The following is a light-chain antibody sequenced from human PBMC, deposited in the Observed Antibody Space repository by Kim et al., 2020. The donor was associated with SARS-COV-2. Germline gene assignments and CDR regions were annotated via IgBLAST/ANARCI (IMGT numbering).Light chain of an antibody. Sequence: ITIYCTGTSSDVGGYNYVPWYQTHPGKAPKLMIYDVSKRPSGVSNRFSGYKSGNTASLTISGLQAEDEADYYCSSYTSSSTFEGVVFGGGTQLTVL. V-gene: IGLV2-14*04. CDR1: SSDVGGYNY. CDR2: DVS. CDR3: SSYTSSSTFEGVV. J-gene: IGLJ2*01.